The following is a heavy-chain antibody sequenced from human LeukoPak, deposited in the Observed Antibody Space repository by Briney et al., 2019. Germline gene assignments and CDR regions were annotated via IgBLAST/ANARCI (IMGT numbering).Heavy chain of an antibody. CDR3: TTGSEW. J-gene: IGHJ4*02. V-gene: IGHV3-15*01. D-gene: IGHD3-3*01. CDR2: IKSKTDGGTT. Sequence: GGSLRLSCAASGFTFSSYAMSWVRQAPGKGLEWLGRIKSKTDGGTTDYVPPVKGRFTISRDDSKNTLYLQMNSLKTEDTAVYYCTTGSEWWGQGTLVTVS. CDR1: GFTFSSYA.